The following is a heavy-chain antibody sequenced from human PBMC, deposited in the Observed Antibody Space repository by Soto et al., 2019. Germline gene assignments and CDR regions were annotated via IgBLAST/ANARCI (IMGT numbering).Heavy chain of an antibody. V-gene: IGHV1-18*01. CDR2: ISAYNGNT. CDR1: GYTFTSYG. J-gene: IGHJ3*02. D-gene: IGHD1-26*01. CDR3: ARLLTEGATYREDAFDI. Sequence: ASVKVSCKASGYTFTSYGISWVRQAPGQGLEWMGWISAYNGNTNYAQKLQGRVTMTTDTSTSTAYMELRSLRSDDTAVYYCARLLTEGATYREDAFDIWGQGTRVTVSS.